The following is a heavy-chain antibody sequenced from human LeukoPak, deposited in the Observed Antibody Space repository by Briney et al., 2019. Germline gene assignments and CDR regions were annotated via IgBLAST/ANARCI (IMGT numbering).Heavy chain of an antibody. Sequence: PGGSLRLSCAASGFTFSSYSMNWVRQAPGKGLEWVSSISSSSSYTYYADSVKGRFTISRDNAKNSLYLQMNSLRAEDTAVYYCARDGGPRDYWGQGTLVTVSS. J-gene: IGHJ4*02. CDR3: ARDGGPRDY. D-gene: IGHD2-15*01. CDR1: GFTFSSYS. V-gene: IGHV3-21*01. CDR2: ISSSSSYT.